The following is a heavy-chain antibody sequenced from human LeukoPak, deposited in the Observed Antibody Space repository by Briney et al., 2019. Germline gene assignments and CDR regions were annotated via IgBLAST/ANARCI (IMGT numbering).Heavy chain of an antibody. V-gene: IGHV3-23*01. CDR1: DFTFNTYA. CDR2: INGSGGST. J-gene: IGHJ4*02. Sequence: PGGSLTLSCAASDFTFNTYAMSGLGQAPGKGLEWVSAINGSGGSTYYAGSVKGRFTISRDSSKNTLYLQMNSLRAEDTAVYFCATPRPFDSWGQGTLVTVSS. CDR3: ATPRPFDS.